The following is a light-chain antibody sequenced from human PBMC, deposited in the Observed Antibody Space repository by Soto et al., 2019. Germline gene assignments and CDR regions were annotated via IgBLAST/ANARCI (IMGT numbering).Light chain of an antibody. CDR1: SSDVGNSDY. Sequence: SCTGTSSDVGNSDYVSWYQQHPGKVPKLMIYDVSNRPSGVSNRFSGSKSGDTASLTISGLQAEDEADYYCISFTTRATYVFGTGTKVTVL. V-gene: IGLV2-14*04. J-gene: IGLJ1*01. CDR2: DVS. CDR3: ISFTTRATYV.